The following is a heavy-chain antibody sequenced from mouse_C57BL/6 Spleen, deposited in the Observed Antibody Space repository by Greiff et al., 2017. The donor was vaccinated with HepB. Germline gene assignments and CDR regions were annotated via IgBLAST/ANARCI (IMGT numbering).Heavy chain of an antibody. CDR2: FYPGSGSI. CDR1: GYTFTEYT. J-gene: IGHJ4*01. V-gene: IGHV1-62-2*01. CDR3: AIHEGEGYDYDNWYGMDY. D-gene: IGHD2-4*01. Sequence: QVQLQQSGAELVKPGASVKLSCKASGYTFTEYTIHWVKQRSGQGLEWIGWFYPGSGSIKYNEKFKDKATLTADKSSSTVYMELSRLTSEDSAVYFCAIHEGEGYDYDNWYGMDYWGQGTSVTVSS.